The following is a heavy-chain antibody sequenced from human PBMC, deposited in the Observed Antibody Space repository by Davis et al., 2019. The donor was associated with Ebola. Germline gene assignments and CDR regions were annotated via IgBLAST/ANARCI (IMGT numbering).Heavy chain of an antibody. V-gene: IGHV3-23*01. CDR3: AKSGLSFGVVKYHYGMDV. CDR2: ISGSGGST. D-gene: IGHD3-3*01. Sequence: GESLKISCAASGFTFSSYAMSWVRQAPGKGLEWVSAISGSGGSTYYADSVKGRFTISRDNSKKTLYLQMNSLRAKDTAVYYCAKSGLSFGVVKYHYGMDVWGKGTTVTVSS. J-gene: IGHJ6*04. CDR1: GFTFSSYA.